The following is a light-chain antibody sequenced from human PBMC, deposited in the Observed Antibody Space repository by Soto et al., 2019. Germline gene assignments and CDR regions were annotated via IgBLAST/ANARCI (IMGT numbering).Light chain of an antibody. J-gene: IGLJ1*01. Sequence: QSVLTQPASVSGSPGQSITISCTGTSSDVGSYNLVSWYQQLPGKAPKLIIYEVSKQPSGVSNRFSGSKSGNTASLTISGLQAEDEADYYCCSWAGSNTFYFFGTGTRSPS. V-gene: IGLV2-23*02. CDR2: EVS. CDR3: CSWAGSNTFYF. CDR1: SSDVGSYNL.